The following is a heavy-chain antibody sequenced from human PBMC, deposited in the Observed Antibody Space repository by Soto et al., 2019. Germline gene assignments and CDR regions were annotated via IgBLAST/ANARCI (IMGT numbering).Heavy chain of an antibody. V-gene: IGHV3-23*01. J-gene: IGHJ4*02. CDR2: IGGSGGNR. CDR3: ARVASDYINSVDH. D-gene: IGHD4-4*01. CDR1: GFTFNAYA. Sequence: DVQLLESGGGLVQPGGSLRLSCAASGFTFNAYALTWVRQAPGKGLEWVSAIGGSGGNRYYAGSVRGRFTISRDNSNDTVDLQMNSLRVEDTAVYYCARVASDYINSVDHWGQGTLVSVSS.